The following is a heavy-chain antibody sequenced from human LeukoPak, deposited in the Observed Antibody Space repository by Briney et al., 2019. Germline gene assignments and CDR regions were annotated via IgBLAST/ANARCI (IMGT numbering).Heavy chain of an antibody. CDR2: IIPILGIA. Sequence: ASVKVSCEASGGTFSSYAISWVRQAPGQGLEWMGRIIPILGIANYAQKFQGRVTITADKSTSTAYMELSSLRSEDTAVYYCAKGPSSGYSSVEYFQHWGQGTLVTVSS. D-gene: IGHD3-22*01. CDR1: GGTFSSYA. CDR3: AKGPSSGYSSVEYFQH. V-gene: IGHV1-69*04. J-gene: IGHJ1*01.